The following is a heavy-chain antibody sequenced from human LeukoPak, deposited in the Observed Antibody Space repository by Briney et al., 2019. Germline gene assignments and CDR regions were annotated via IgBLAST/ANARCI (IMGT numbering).Heavy chain of an antibody. Sequence: SETLSLTCTVSGGSISSYYWSWIRQPAGTGLQWIGRMYTSGSTDYNPSLKSRVTMSVDTSKNQFSLKLSSVTAADTAVYYCARAPSWGFYYFDYWGQGTLVTVSS. J-gene: IGHJ4*02. CDR1: GGSISSYY. V-gene: IGHV4-4*07. D-gene: IGHD2-2*01. CDR3: ARAPSWGFYYFDY. CDR2: MYTSGST.